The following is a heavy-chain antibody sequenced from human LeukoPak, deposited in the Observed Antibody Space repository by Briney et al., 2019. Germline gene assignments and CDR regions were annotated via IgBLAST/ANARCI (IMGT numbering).Heavy chain of an antibody. D-gene: IGHD3-16*01. V-gene: IGHV3-23*01. J-gene: IGHJ6*02. CDR3: ARNQQLGGHSYYYYGMDV. Sequence: PGGSLRLSCVGSGFTSIAYALTWARQAPGKRLEWVSGISGGGVTTYYADSVKGRFTISRDNSKNILYLQMNSLRADDTAIYYCARNQQLGGHSYYYYGMDVWGQGTTVTVSS. CDR1: GFTSIAYA. CDR2: ISGGGVTT.